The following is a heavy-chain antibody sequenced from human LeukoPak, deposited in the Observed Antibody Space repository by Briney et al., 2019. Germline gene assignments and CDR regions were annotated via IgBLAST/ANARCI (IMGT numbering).Heavy chain of an antibody. CDR3: ARDSSGAFDY. J-gene: IGHJ4*02. V-gene: IGHV1-3*01. CDR2: INAGNSNT. CDR1: GYTFTSYA. Sequence: GASVKVSCKASGYTFTSYAMHWVRQAPGQRLEWMGWINAGNSNTKYSQKFQGRVTITRDTSASTAYMELSSLRSEDTAVYYCARDSSGAFDYWGQGTLVTVSS. D-gene: IGHD3-22*01.